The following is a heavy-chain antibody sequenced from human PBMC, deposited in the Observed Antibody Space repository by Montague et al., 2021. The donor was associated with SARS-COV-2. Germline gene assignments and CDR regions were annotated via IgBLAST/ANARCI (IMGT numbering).Heavy chain of an antibody. Sequence: SLRLSCAASGFTFSNYDMNWVRQAPGKGPEWTSYISTSAYTTSYAGSVKGRFTISRDNGKNSLYLQMNSLRVEDTAVYYCTRDYRSIVGDGLDIWSQGTKVTVSS. D-gene: IGHD3-16*02. CDR2: ISTSAYTT. CDR1: GFTFSNYD. J-gene: IGHJ3*02. CDR3: TRDYRSIVGDGLDI. V-gene: IGHV3-48*03.